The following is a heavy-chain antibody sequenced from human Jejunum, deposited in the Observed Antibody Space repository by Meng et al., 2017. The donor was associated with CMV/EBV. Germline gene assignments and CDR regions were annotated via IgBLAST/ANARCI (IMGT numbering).Heavy chain of an antibody. V-gene: IGHV3-48*03. Sequence: SGFRFSSFAFHWVRQAPGKGLELVSYIATIGRFGGRKTKYADSVKGRFTISRDDAKNSLFLQMNSLRAEDTAVYYCARLSDSRGQGTLVTVSS. CDR2: IATIGRFGGRKT. J-gene: IGHJ4*02. CDR1: GFRFSSFA. CDR3: ARLSDS.